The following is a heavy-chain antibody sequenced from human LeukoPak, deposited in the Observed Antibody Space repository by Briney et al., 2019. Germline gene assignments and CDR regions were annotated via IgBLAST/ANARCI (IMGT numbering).Heavy chain of an antibody. CDR1: GYTFTSYA. J-gene: IGHJ5*02. V-gene: IGHV1-3*01. D-gene: IGHD3-10*01. Sequence: ASVTVSCKASGYTFTSYAMHWVRQAPGQRLEWMGWINAGNGNTKYSQKFQGRVTITRDTSASTAYMELSSLRSEDTAVYYCARDRITMVRGVHNWFDPWGQGTLVTVSS. CDR3: ARDRITMVRGVHNWFDP. CDR2: INAGNGNT.